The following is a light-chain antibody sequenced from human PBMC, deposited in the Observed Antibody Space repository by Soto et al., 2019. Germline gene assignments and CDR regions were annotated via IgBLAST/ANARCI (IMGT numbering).Light chain of an antibody. V-gene: IGLV2-14*03. Sequence: QSALTQPASVSGSPGQSITIACTGSSSDIGGYNFVSWYQQHPGKAPKLVIYGVIKRPSGVSRRFSGSKSGNTASLTISGLQPEDEADYFCSSYTTTTTAVFGGGTKVTVL. J-gene: IGLJ2*01. CDR2: GVI. CDR1: SSDIGGYNF. CDR3: SSYTTTTTAV.